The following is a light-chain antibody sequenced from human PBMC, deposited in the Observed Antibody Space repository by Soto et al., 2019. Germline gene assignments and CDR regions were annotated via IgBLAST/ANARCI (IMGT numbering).Light chain of an antibody. Sequence: DIVLTQSPGTLSLSPGKRATLSCRASQSVSSSYLAWYQQKPGQAPRLLIYDSSTRATGIPDRFRGSGSGTDFTLTINRLDPEDFAVYYCQQYGSSVYTFGQGTKLEIK. J-gene: IGKJ2*01. CDR2: DSS. V-gene: IGKV3-20*01. CDR3: QQYGSSVYT. CDR1: QSVSSSY.